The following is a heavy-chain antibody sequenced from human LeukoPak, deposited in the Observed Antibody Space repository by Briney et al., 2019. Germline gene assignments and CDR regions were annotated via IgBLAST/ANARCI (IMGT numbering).Heavy chain of an antibody. CDR1: GFTFSSYG. Sequence: GGSLRLSCAASGFTFSSYGMHWVRQAPGKGLEWVAVIWSDGTTTYYRDSVKARFTISRDDSESTLYLQMNSLRAEDTALYYCAREGPISGTNPFDIWGQGTLVIVSS. D-gene: IGHD1-20*01. J-gene: IGHJ3*02. V-gene: IGHV3-33*01. CDR3: AREGPISGTNPFDI. CDR2: IWSDGTTT.